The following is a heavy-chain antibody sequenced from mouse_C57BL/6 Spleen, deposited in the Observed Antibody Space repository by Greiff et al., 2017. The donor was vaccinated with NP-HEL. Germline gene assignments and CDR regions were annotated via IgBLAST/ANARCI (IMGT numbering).Heavy chain of an antibody. J-gene: IGHJ3*01. CDR3: ARSRDYGSNSWFAY. Sequence: QVQLQQPGTELVKPGASVKLSCKASGYTFTSYWMHWVKQRPGQGLEWIGNINPSNGGTNYNEKFKNKATLTVDKSASTAYMQLSSLTSEDSAVYYCARSRDYGSNSWFAYWGQGTLVTVSA. CDR2: INPSNGGT. D-gene: IGHD1-1*01. CDR1: GYTFTSYW. V-gene: IGHV1-53*01.